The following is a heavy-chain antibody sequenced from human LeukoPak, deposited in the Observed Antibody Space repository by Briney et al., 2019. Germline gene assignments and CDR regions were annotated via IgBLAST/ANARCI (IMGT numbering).Heavy chain of an antibody. J-gene: IGHJ4*02. D-gene: IGHD2-15*01. V-gene: IGHV3-74*01. Sequence: PGGSLRLSCEASGFTFRSSGMSWVRQAPGKGLVWVSRINSDGSSTTYADSVKGRFTISRDNAKNTLYLQMNSLRAEDTAVYYCARAYCSGGTCYHYFDYWGQGALVTVSS. CDR2: INSDGSST. CDR1: GFTFRSSG. CDR3: ARAYCSGGTCYHYFDY.